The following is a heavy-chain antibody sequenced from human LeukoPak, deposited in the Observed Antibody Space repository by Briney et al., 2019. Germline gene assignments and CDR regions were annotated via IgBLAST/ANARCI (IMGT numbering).Heavy chain of an antibody. J-gene: IGHJ3*02. Sequence: GGSLRLSCAASGFTFSTYTMHWVRQAPGKGLEWVAFVSYDGTNKNYADSVKGRFTISRDNSKNTLYLQMNSPRTEDTAVYYCARRMAANAFDIWGQGTMVTVSS. CDR1: GFTFSTYT. CDR3: ARRMAANAFDI. CDR2: VSYDGTNK. D-gene: IGHD5-24*01. V-gene: IGHV3-30-3*01.